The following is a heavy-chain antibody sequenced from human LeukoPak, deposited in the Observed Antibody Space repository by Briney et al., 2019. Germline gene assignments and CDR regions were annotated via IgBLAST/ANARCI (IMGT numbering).Heavy chain of an antibody. CDR1: GGSISSYY. CDR3: ARELEGADYYYYYMDV. V-gene: IGHV4-59*01. CDR2: IYYSGNT. J-gene: IGHJ6*03. D-gene: IGHD1-1*01. Sequence: KSSETLSLTCTVSGGSISSYYWSWIRQPPGKGLEWIGYIYYSGNTNYNPSLNSRVTISVDTSKNQFSLKLSSVTAADTAVYYCARELEGADYYYYYMDVWGKGTTVTVSS.